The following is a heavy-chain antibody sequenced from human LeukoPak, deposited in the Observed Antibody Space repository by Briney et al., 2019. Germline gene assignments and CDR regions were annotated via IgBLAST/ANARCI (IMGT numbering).Heavy chain of an antibody. CDR1: GGSISSGGYY. V-gene: IGHV4-31*03. Sequence: SQTLSLTCTVSGGSISSGGYYWSWIRQHPGKGLEWIGYIYYSGSSYYNPSLKSRITISVDTSKNQFSLKLSSVTAADTAVYYCARAYTSSCRWFDPWGQGALVTVSS. CDR2: IYYSGSS. CDR3: ARAYTSSCRWFDP. J-gene: IGHJ5*02. D-gene: IGHD6-13*01.